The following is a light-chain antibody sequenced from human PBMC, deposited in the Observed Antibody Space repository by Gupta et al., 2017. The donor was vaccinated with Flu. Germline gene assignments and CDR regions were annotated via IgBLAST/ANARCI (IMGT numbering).Light chain of an antibody. V-gene: IGKV4-1*01. J-gene: IGKJ1*01. CDR2: WAS. CDR3: QQYDSTPWT. Sequence: DIVMTQSPDSLAVSLGERPTINCKSSQSVLYSSNNKNYLAWYQQKPGQPPKLLIYWASTRESGVPDRFSGSGSGTDFTLTISSLQAEDVAVYYCQQYDSTPWTFGQGTKVEIK. CDR1: QSVLYSSNNKNY.